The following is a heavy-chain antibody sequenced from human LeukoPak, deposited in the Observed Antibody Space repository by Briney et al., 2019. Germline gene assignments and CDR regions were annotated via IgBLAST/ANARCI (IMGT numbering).Heavy chain of an antibody. CDR1: GFTFSTYG. D-gene: IGHD3-22*01. CDR3: ATQARDGSGYFDYYYIDV. J-gene: IGHJ6*03. V-gene: IGHV3-23*01. CDR2: ISGSGAGT. Sequence: GGTLRLSCAASGFTFSTYGMSWVRQAPGKGLEWVSEISGSGAGTHYADSEKGRFTISRDNSKNTLYLQMNSLRAEDTAVYYCATQARDGSGYFDYYYIDVWGKGTTVTVSS.